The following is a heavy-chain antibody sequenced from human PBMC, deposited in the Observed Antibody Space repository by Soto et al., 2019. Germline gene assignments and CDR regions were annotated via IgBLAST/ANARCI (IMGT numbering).Heavy chain of an antibody. V-gene: IGHV4-59*01. CDR2: IYYSGST. CDR1: GGSISSYY. D-gene: IGHD3-10*01. Sequence: QVQLQESGPGLVKPSETLYLTCTVSGGSISSYYWSWIRQPPGKGLEWIGYIYYSGSTNYNPSLKSRVTISVDTSENQFSLKLSSVTAADTAVYYCARDQAEWGSGSYYRTYYMDVWGKGTTVTVSS. CDR3: ARDQAEWGSGSYYRTYYMDV. J-gene: IGHJ6*03.